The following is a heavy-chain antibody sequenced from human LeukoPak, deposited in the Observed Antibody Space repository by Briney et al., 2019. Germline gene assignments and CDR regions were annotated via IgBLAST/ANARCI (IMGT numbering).Heavy chain of an antibody. CDR1: GGSISSYY. CDR2: IYYSGST. J-gene: IGHJ5*02. D-gene: IGHD3-10*01. V-gene: IGHV4-59*01. CDR3: AREPLWFGDPLGWFDP. Sequence: SETLSLTCTVSGGSISSYYWSWIRQPPGKGLEWIGYIYYSGSTNYNPSLKSRVTISVDTSKNQFSLKLSSVTAADTAVYYCAREPLWFGDPLGWFDPWGQGTLVTVSS.